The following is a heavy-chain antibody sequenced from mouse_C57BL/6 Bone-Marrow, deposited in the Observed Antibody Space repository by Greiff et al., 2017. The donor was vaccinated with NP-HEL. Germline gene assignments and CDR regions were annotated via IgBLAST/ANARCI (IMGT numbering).Heavy chain of an antibody. J-gene: IGHJ2*01. CDR3: ARRKGGYYLDY. CDR2: IYWDDAK. D-gene: IGHD3-2*02. CDR1: GFSLSTSCMG. Sequence: QVTLQVSGPGILQPSQTLSLTCSFSGFSLSTSCMGVSWLRHPSGNGLEWLAHIYWDDAKRYNPSLKSRLTSSKDTSRNQVFLKITSVDTADTATYYCARRKGGYYLDYWGQGTTLTVSS. V-gene: IGHV8-12*01.